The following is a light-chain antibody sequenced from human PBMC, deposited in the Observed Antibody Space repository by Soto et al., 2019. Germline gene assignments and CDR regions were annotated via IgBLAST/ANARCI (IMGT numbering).Light chain of an antibody. V-gene: IGLV2-8*01. Sequence: QSALTQPPSASGSPGQSVTISCTGTSSDVGAYDYVSWYQQYPGKVPKLIIYEVSKRPSGVPDRFSGSKSGNTASLTVSGLQAEDEADYYCISYADTAHVFGTGTKVTVL. J-gene: IGLJ1*01. CDR1: SSDVGAYDY. CDR2: EVS. CDR3: ISYADTAHV.